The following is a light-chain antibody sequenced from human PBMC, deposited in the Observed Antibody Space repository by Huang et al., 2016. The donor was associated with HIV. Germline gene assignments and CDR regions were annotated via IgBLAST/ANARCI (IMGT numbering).Light chain of an antibody. J-gene: IGKJ1*01. CDR2: GAS. CDR1: QSVSSST. V-gene: IGKV3-20*01. CDR3: HQYGKA. Sequence: DMVLTLSPGTLSLSPGERATLSCRASQSVSSSTLGWYQQKPGQAPRLLIYGASSRATDISDRFSGSGSGTDFTLTISRLEPEDFAVYYCHQYGKAFGQGTKVEIK.